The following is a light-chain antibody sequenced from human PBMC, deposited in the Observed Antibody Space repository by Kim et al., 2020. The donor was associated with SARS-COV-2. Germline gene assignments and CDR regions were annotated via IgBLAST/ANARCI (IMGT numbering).Light chain of an antibody. V-gene: IGKV3-20*01. CDR2: GAS. CDR1: QSVSSSY. CDR3: QQYGSSPEWT. Sequence: EIVLTQSPGTLSLSPGERATLSCRASQSVSSSYLAWYQQKPGQAPRLLIYGASSRATGIPDRFSCSGSGTDFTLTISRLEPEDFAVYYCQQYGSSPEWTFGQGTKVDIK. J-gene: IGKJ1*01.